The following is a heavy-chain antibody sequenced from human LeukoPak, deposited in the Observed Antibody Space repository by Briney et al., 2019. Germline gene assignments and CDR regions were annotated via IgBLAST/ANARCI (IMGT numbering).Heavy chain of an antibody. Sequence: VASVKVSCKVSGYTLTELSMHWVRQAPGKGLEWMGGFDPEDGETIYAQKFQGRVTMTEDTSTDTAYMEPSSLRSEDTAVYYCAILTGYGSNYWGQGTLVTVSS. V-gene: IGHV1-24*01. CDR2: FDPEDGET. D-gene: IGHD3-9*01. CDR1: GYTLTELS. J-gene: IGHJ4*02. CDR3: AILTGYGSNY.